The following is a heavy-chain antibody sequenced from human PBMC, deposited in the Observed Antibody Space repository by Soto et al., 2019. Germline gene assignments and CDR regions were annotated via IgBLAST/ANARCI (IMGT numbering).Heavy chain of an antibody. J-gene: IGHJ4*02. V-gene: IGHV1-18*01. CDR3: ARGTYFDY. CDR1: GYTLHTYG. D-gene: IGHD1-1*01. Sequence: QVQLVQSGAEVKKPGASVKVSCKASGYTLHTYGITWVRQAPGQGLEWMGWISANNDHTNYPQKLQGRVTMTTDTSSSKAYMELRSLTSDDTAVYYCARGTYFDYWGQGTLVTVAS. CDR2: ISANNDHT.